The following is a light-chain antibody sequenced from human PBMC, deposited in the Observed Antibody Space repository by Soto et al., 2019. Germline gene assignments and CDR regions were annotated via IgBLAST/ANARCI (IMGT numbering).Light chain of an antibody. J-gene: IGLJ2*01. Sequence: QPVLTQSSSASASLGSSVKLTCTLSSGHSSYIIAWHQQQPGKDPRYLMKLEDSGRYNKGSGLPDRFSGSSSGADRYLTISSLQFEDEADYYCETWDSNTRVFGGGTKLTVL. CDR3: ETWDSNTRV. CDR1: SGHSSYI. V-gene: IGLV4-60*02. CDR2: LEDSGRY.